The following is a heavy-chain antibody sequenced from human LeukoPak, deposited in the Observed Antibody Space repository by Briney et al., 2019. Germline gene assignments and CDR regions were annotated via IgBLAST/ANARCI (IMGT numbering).Heavy chain of an antibody. J-gene: IGHJ4*02. CDR2: ISGSGGST. CDR3: AKQELVDSSGYFDY. CDR1: GFTFRSYA. V-gene: IGHV3-23*01. Sequence: PGGSLRLSCAASGFTFRSYAMSWVRQAPGKGLEWVSAISGSGGSTYYADSVKGRFTISRDNSKNTLYLQMNSLRAEDTAVYYCAKQELVDSSGYFDYWGQGTLVTVSS. D-gene: IGHD3-22*01.